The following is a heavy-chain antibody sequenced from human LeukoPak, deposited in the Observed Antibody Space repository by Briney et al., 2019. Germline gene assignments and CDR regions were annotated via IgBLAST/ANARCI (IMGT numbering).Heavy chain of an antibody. Sequence: GGSLRLSCAASGFTFSSYAISWVRQAPGKGLEWVSAISGSGGSTYYADSVKGRFTISRDNSKNTLYLQMNSLRAEDTAVYYCAKDLTEYDSSGLIDYWGQGTLVTVSS. CDR2: ISGSGGST. CDR1: GFTFSSYA. D-gene: IGHD3-22*01. V-gene: IGHV3-23*01. J-gene: IGHJ4*02. CDR3: AKDLTEYDSSGLIDY.